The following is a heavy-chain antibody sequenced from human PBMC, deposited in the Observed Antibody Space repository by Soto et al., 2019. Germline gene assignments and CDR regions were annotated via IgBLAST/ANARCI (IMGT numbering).Heavy chain of an antibody. J-gene: IGHJ3*02. CDR1: GFTFSSDA. Sequence: EVQLLESGGGLVKPGGSLRLSCAASGFTFSSDAMSWVRQAPGKGLEWVSAIRGSGGSTYYAYSVKGRFTIARDNSNNRLYLQMNSLRAEDTDVYYCAKDKAAVGFDAFDILGPGT. CDR3: AKDKAAVGFDAFDI. V-gene: IGHV3-23*01. CDR2: IRGSGGST. D-gene: IGHD6-13*01.